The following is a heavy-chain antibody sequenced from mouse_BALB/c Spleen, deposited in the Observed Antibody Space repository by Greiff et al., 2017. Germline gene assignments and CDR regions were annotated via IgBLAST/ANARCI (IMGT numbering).Heavy chain of an antibody. D-gene: IGHD1-2*01. J-gene: IGHJ3*01. V-gene: IGHV1-7*01. CDR1: GYTFTSYW. CDR2: INPSTGYT. Sequence: VKLQESGAELAKPGASVKMSCKASGYTFTSYWMHWVKQRPGQGLEWIGYINPSTGYTEYNQKFKDKATLTADKSSSTAYMQLSSLTSEDSAVYYCARGGYGPSWFAYWGQGTLVTVSA. CDR3: ARGGYGPSWFAY.